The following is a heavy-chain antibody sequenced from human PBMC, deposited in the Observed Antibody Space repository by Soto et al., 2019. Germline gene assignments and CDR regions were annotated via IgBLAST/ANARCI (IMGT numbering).Heavy chain of an antibody. V-gene: IGHV1-18*04. CDR2: ISGKNGNT. D-gene: IGHD4-17*01. J-gene: IGHJ4*02. CDR3: ARSDDYEDTGTFEN. CDR1: GYSFSDFG. Sequence: QVHLVQSGGELKKPGASVKVSCKASGYSFSDFGITWVRQAPGQGLEWMGWISGKNGNTNYAQKVQERVTLTAATSTSTAYMEMRALTSDDTGIYYGARSDDYEDTGTFENWGQGTPVTVSS.